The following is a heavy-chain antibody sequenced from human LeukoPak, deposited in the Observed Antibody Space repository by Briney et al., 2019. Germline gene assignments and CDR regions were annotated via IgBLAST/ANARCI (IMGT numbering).Heavy chain of an antibody. J-gene: IGHJ5*02. CDR3: AREKWFGGNWFDP. Sequence: GTSVKVSCKASGFTFTSSAMQWVRQARGQRLEWIGWIVVGSGNTNYAQKFQERVTMTRDTSISTADMELSRLRSDDTAVYYCAREKWFGGNWFDPWGQGTLVTVSS. D-gene: IGHD3-10*01. V-gene: IGHV1-58*02. CDR1: GFTFTSSA. CDR2: IVVGSGNT.